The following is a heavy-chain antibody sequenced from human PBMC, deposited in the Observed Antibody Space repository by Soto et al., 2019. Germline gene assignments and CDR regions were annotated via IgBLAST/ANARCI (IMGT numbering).Heavy chain of an antibody. V-gene: IGHV1-69*06. D-gene: IGHD3-9*01. CDR1: GGTFSSYA. J-gene: IGHJ4*02. CDR3: ARDHADILTVYYSSYFDY. CDR2: IIPIFGTA. Sequence: ASVKVSCKASGGTFSSYAISWVRQAPGQGLEWMGGIIPIFGTANYAQKFQGRVTITADKSTSTAYMELTSLRSEDTAVYYCARDHADILTVYYSSYFDYWGQGTLVTFSS.